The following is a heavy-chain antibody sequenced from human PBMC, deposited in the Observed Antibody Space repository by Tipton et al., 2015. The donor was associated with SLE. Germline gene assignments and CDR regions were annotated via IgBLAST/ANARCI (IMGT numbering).Heavy chain of an antibody. V-gene: IGHV4-39*07. D-gene: IGHD3-3*01. CDR3: ARQRGSVVLRFLEWLSNPYYVAY. Sequence: TLSLTCTVSGGSISSSSYYWGWIRLPPGKGLEWIGSIYYSGSTYYNPSLKSRLTVSLDTAKNQFSLKLSSVTAADTAVYYCARQRGSVVLRFLEWLSNPYYVAYWGQGAPVTVSS. CDR1: GGSISSSSYY. CDR2: IYYSGST. J-gene: IGHJ4*02.